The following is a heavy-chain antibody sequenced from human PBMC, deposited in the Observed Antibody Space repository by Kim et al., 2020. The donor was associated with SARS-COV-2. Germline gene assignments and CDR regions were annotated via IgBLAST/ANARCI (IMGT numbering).Heavy chain of an antibody. D-gene: IGHD1-26*01. Sequence: GGSLRLSCAASGFTFSSYAMHWVRQAPGKGLEWVAVISYDGSNKYYADSVKGRFTISRDNSKNTLYLQMNSLRAEDTAVYYCARDLAWIVGATPRDYYYGMDVWGQGTTVTVSS. J-gene: IGHJ6*02. CDR3: ARDLAWIVGATPRDYYYGMDV. CDR2: ISYDGSNK. CDR1: GFTFSSYA. V-gene: IGHV3-30-3*01.